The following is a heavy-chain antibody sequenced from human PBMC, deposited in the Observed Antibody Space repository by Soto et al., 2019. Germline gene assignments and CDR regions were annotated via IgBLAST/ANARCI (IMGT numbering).Heavy chain of an antibody. V-gene: IGHV4-39*01. CDR2: VDYNGVT. CDR3: GRVMIGTSRHTDSDY. J-gene: IGHJ4*02. Sequence: SETLSLTCSVSGASISSRDYYWGWIRQTPGKGLEWIGNVDYNGVTYYNPSLKSRVTVSKDTSKNQFSLKVASVTAADTAIYYCGRVMIGTSRHTDSDYWGQGTQVTVSS. D-gene: IGHD2-2*01. CDR1: GASISSRDYY.